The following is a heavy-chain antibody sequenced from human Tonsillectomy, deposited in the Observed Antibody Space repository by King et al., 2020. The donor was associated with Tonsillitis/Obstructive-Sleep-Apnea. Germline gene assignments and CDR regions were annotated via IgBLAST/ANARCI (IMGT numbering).Heavy chain of an antibody. V-gene: IGHV5-51*01. Sequence: VQLVQSGAEVKKPGESLKISCKGSGYSFSTYWIGWVRQMPGKGLEWMGIIYPGDSDTRYSPSFQGQVTISADKSINTAYLQWRSLKASDTAIYYCARPNTMIRGVISYFDNWGQGTLVTVSS. CDR1: GYSFSTYW. D-gene: IGHD3-10*01. CDR3: ARPNTMIRGVISYFDN. CDR2: IYPGDSDT. J-gene: IGHJ4*02.